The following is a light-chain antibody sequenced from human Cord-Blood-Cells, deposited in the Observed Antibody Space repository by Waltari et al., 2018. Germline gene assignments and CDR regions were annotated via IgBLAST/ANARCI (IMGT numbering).Light chain of an antibody. CDR2: QES. Sequence: SYELTQPPSVSVSPGQPASLTCSGDKLGDKYGCWYQQKPGQSPVLVIYQESKRPAGIPERFSCSNSGNTAGLTIGGAQAMGEADYYCQAWDSGTGVFGGGTKLTVL. CDR3: QAWDSGTGV. V-gene: IGLV3-1*01. J-gene: IGLJ3*02. CDR1: KLGDKY.